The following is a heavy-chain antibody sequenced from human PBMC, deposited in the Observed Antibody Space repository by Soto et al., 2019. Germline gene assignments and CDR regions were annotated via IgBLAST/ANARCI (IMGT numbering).Heavy chain of an antibody. V-gene: IGHV1-18*01. CDR3: AREDSGYDFDY. CDR2: ISAYNGNT. D-gene: IGHD5-12*01. CDR1: GYTFTSYG. J-gene: IGHJ4*02. Sequence: ASVKVSCKASGYTFTSYGIGWVRQAPGQGPEWMGWISAYNGNTNYAQKLQGRVTMTTDTSTSTAYMELRSLRSDDTAVYYCAREDSGYDFDYWGQGTLVTVSS.